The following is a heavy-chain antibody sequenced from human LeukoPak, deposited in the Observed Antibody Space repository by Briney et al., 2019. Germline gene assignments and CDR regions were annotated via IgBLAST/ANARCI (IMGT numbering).Heavy chain of an antibody. Sequence: GGSLRLSCAASGFSFSTYNMNWVRQAPGQRLEWVSSITSGSSYIYYADSVKGRFTISRDNAKSSLYLQMDSLRVEDTAVYYCARDGRWINYYDGSSPVWGQGTLVTVSS. CDR2: ITSGSSYI. CDR3: ARDGRWINYYDGSSPV. D-gene: IGHD3-22*01. V-gene: IGHV3-21*01. CDR1: GFSFSTYN. J-gene: IGHJ4*02.